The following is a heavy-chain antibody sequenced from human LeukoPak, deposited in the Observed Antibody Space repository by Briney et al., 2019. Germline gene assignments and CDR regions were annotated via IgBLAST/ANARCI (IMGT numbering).Heavy chain of an antibody. CDR3: ARDGGYSYGIFDY. CDR2: ISSSSSYI. V-gene: IGHV3-21*01. D-gene: IGHD5-18*01. CDR1: GFTFSSYS. J-gene: IGHJ4*02. Sequence: PGGSLRLSCAASGFTFSSYSMNWVRQAPGKGLEWVSSISSSSSYIYYADSVKGRFTISRDNAKNSLYLQMNSLRAEDTAVYYCARDGGYSYGIFDYWGQGTLVTVSS.